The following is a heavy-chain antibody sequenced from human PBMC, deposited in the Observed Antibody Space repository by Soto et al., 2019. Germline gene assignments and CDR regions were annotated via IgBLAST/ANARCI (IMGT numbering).Heavy chain of an antibody. V-gene: IGHV1-8*01. D-gene: IGHD5-18*01. CDR1: GYIFTNND. CDR3: ARMASFGSLNWFDP. Sequence: GESLKISCKASGYIFTNNDVSWVRQATGQGLEWMGWMNPGSGDTGYAQKFQGRVTMTRNISIATAYMELSSLRADDTAIYYCARMASFGSLNWFDPWGQGTLVTV. J-gene: IGHJ5*02. CDR2: MNPGSGDT.